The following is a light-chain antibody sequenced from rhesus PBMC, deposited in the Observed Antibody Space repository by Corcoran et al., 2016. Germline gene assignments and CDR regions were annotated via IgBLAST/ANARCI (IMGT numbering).Light chain of an antibody. CDR3: SSYASSSAFI. V-gene: IGLV2-13*02. J-gene: IGLJ1*01. CDR2: EVS. Sequence: QAALTQSPSVSGSPGQPVTISCTGTSSDIGGYNRVSWYQQHPGKAPKLMIYEVSKRPSGVSDRFSGSKSGNTASLTISGRQAEDEADYYCSSYASSSAFIFGAGTRLTVL. CDR1: SSDIGGYNR.